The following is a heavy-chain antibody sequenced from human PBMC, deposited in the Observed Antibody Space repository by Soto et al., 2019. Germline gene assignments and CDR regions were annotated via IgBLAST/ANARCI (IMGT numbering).Heavy chain of an antibody. CDR1: GFTFSSYG. CDR2: ISSSSSYI. Sequence: PGGSLRLSCAASGFTFSSYGMNWVRQAPGKGLEWVSSISSSSSYIYYADSVKGRFTISGDNDKNSLYLQMNSLRAEDTAVYYCARGRMVRGVIIAYYYYGMDVWGQGATVTVSS. D-gene: IGHD3-10*01. J-gene: IGHJ6*02. V-gene: IGHV3-21*01. CDR3: ARGRMVRGVIIAYYYYGMDV.